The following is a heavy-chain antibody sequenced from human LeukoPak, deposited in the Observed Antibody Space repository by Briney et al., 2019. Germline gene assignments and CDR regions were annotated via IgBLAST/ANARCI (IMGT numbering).Heavy chain of an antibody. CDR2: INHSGST. Sequence: SQTLSLTCAVYGGSFSGYYLSWISQPPGNGLEWIGEINHSGSTNYNPSLKRRVTISVATTTNHYSMKLSSVTAADTAVYYCARFSDGYKSRLPGPFDYWGQGTLVTVSS. CDR3: ARFSDGYKSRLPGPFDY. J-gene: IGHJ4*02. V-gene: IGHV4-34*01. D-gene: IGHD5-24*01. CDR1: GGSFSGYY.